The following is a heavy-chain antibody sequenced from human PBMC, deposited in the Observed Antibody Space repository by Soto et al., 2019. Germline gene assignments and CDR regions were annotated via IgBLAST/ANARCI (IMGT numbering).Heavy chain of an antibody. J-gene: IGHJ4*02. Sequence: EVQLVESGGGSVQPGGSLRLSCAASGFTFSSYWMHWVRQAPGKGLVWVSRINSDGSTTSYADSVKGRFTISRDNAKNTLYLQVNSLRAEDTAVYYCARVVVGAYHFDYWGQGTLVTVSS. V-gene: IGHV3-74*01. D-gene: IGHD2-15*01. CDR3: ARVVVGAYHFDY. CDR1: GFTFSSYW. CDR2: INSDGSTT.